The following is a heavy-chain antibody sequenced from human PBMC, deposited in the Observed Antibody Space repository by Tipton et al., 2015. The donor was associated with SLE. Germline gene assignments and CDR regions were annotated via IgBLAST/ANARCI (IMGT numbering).Heavy chain of an antibody. V-gene: IGHV3-21*01. Sequence: SLRLSCAASGFIFHDYSMHWVRQAPGKGLEWVSSISSSSSYIYYADSVKGRFTISRDNAKNSLYLQMNSLRAEDTAVYYCARGRGRGALDYWGQGTLVTVSA. CDR3: ARGRGRGALDY. D-gene: IGHD2-15*01. CDR1: GFIFHDYS. CDR2: ISSSSSYI. J-gene: IGHJ4*02.